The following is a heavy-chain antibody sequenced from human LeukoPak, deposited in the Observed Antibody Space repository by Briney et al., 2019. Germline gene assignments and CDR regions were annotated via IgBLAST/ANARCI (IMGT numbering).Heavy chain of an antibody. CDR3: AKDLIPAAMPGRFDP. D-gene: IGHD2-2*01. V-gene: IGHV3-30*18. Sequence: GGSLRLSCAASGFTFSSYGMHWVRQAPGKGLEWVAVISYDGSNKYYADSVKGRFTISRDNSKNTLYLQMNSLRAEDTAVYYCAKDLIPAAMPGRFDPWGQGTLVTVSS. J-gene: IGHJ5*02. CDR1: GFTFSSYG. CDR2: ISYDGSNK.